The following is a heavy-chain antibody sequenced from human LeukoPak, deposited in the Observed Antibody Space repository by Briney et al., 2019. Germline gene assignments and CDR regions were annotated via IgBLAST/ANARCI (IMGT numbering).Heavy chain of an antibody. D-gene: IGHD6-6*01. Sequence: PGGSLRLSCVASGLTFSSYAMSWVRQVPGKGLEWVSGITSSGTTTFYADSVKGRFTISRDNSKNALYLQMNSLRAEDTAVYYCVKDRVGNSYPFDSWGQGTLVTVSS. CDR1: GLTFSSYA. CDR3: VKDRVGNSYPFDS. V-gene: IGHV3-23*01. CDR2: ITSSGTTT. J-gene: IGHJ4*02.